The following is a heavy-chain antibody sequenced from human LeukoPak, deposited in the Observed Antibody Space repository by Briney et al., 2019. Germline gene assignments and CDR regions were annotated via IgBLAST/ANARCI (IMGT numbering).Heavy chain of an antibody. J-gene: IGHJ4*02. CDR2: IYYSGST. CDR3: ARRYYYDSGSYLYFFDF. Sequence: SETLSLTCTVSGGSISSYYWNWIRQPPGKGLEWIGYIYYSGSTNYNPSLKCRITMSVDTSKNQFSLKLSSVTAADTAVYYCARRYYYDSGSYLYFFDFRGQGTLVTVSS. CDR1: GGSISSYY. D-gene: IGHD3-10*01. V-gene: IGHV4-59*01.